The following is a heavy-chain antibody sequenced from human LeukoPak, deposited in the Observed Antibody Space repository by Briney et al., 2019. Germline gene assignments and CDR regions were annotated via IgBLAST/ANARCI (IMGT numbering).Heavy chain of an antibody. J-gene: IGHJ4*02. CDR3: ARHRYGSGSYLPGSYDY. D-gene: IGHD3-10*01. CDR2: IYYSGST. V-gene: IGHV4-59*08. Sequence: SETLSLTCTVSGGSISSYYWSWIRQPPGKGLEWIGYIYYSGSTNYNPSLKSRVTISVDTSKNQFSLKLSSVTAADTAVYYCARHRYGSGSYLPGSYDYWGQGTLVTVSS. CDR1: GGSISSYY.